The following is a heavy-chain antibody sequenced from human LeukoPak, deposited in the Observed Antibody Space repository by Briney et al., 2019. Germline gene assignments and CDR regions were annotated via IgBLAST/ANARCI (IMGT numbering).Heavy chain of an antibody. CDR2: ISFDGSNK. D-gene: IGHD6-13*01. Sequence: PGGSLRLSCAASGFTFSSYAMHWVRQAPGKGLEWVAGISFDGSNKYYTDSVKGRFTISRDNAKNTLYLQMSSLRAEDTAVYYCARDRASSSWLTDYWGQGTLVTVSS. CDR1: GFTFSSYA. V-gene: IGHV3-30-3*01. J-gene: IGHJ4*02. CDR3: ARDRASSSWLTDY.